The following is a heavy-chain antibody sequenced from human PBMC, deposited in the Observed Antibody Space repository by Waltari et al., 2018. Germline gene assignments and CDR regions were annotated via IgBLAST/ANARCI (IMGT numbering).Heavy chain of an antibody. D-gene: IGHD4-4*01. Sequence: EVQLVESGGDLIQPGGSLRLSCAASGFPGRNHSLSRVRQAPGGGLEWVTFIYSGGNTYYADSVKGRFTISRDNSKNTLYLQMNSLRAEDTAVYYCARVRVGVTNYFDYWGQGTLVTVSS. CDR2: IYSGGNT. CDR1: GFPGRNHS. V-gene: IGHV3-53*01. J-gene: IGHJ4*02. CDR3: ARVRVGVTNYFDY.